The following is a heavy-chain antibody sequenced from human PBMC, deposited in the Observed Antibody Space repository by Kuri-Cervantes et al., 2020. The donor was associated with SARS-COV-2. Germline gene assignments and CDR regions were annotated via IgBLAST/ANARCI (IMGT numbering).Heavy chain of an antibody. Sequence: GGSLRLSCSASGFTFGGYAMRWVRQAPGKGLEWVSAISGSGGSTYYADSVKGRFTISRDNSKNTLYLQMNSLRAEDTAVYYCARVFRCGYDLGYYYYYYGMDVWGQGTTVTVSS. CDR3: ARVFRCGYDLGYYYYYYGMDV. J-gene: IGHJ6*02. CDR2: ISGSGGST. V-gene: IGHV3-23*01. D-gene: IGHD5-12*01. CDR1: GFTFGGYA.